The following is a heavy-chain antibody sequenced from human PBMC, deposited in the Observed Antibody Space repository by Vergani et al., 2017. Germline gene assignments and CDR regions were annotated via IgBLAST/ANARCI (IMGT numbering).Heavy chain of an antibody. V-gene: IGHV1-69*01. D-gene: IGHD4-23*01. CDR1: GGTFSNYA. Sequence: QVQLVQSGAEVKKPGSSVKVSCKASGGTFSNYAISWVRQAPGQGLEWMGGIIPIFGTANYAQKFQGRVTITADESTRTADRELSSLRSEVTAVYYGARGGINDYVGLWWFDCWGEGSLVSVPS. CDR3: ARGGINDYVGLWWFDC. J-gene: IGHJ4*02. CDR2: IIPIFGTA.